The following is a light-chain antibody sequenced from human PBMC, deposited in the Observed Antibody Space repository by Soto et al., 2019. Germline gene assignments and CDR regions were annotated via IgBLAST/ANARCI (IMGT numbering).Light chain of an antibody. CDR3: QHLNSYPRALA. V-gene: IGKV1-9*01. J-gene: IGKJ4*01. Sequence: DIQLTQSPSFLSASVGDRVTITCRASQGIRNFLAWYQQKLGKAPKLLIYAASTLESGVSLRFSGSGSGTEFTLTISNLQPEDFATYDCQHLNSYPRALAFGGGTKVEI. CDR1: QGIRNF. CDR2: AAS.